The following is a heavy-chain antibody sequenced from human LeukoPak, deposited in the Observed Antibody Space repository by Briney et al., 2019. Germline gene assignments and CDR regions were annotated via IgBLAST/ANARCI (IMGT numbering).Heavy chain of an antibody. CDR1: GYTFTSYA. J-gene: IGHJ4*02. V-gene: IGHV7-4-1*02. CDR2: INTNTGNP. CDR3: ARDRRDHRHYYDSSGTFDY. D-gene: IGHD3-22*01. Sequence: ASVKVSCKASGYTFTSYAMNWVRQAPGQGLEWMGWINTNTGNPTYAQGFTGRFVLSLDTSVSTAYLQISSLKAEDTAVYYCARDRRDHRHYYDSSGTFDYWGQGTLVTVSS.